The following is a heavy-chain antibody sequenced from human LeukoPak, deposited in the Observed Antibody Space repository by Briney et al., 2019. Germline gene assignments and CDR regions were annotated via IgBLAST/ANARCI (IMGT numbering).Heavy chain of an antibody. CDR2: INSDGSST. Sequence: GGSLRLSCAASGFTFSSYWMHWVRQAPGKGLVWVSRINSDGSSTSYADSVKGRFTISRDNAKNTLYLQMNSLRAEDTAVYYCARVSAGQMQHDAFDIWGQGTMVTVSS. V-gene: IGHV3-74*01. J-gene: IGHJ3*02. CDR3: ARVSAGQMQHDAFDI. D-gene: IGHD6-13*01. CDR1: GFTFSSYW.